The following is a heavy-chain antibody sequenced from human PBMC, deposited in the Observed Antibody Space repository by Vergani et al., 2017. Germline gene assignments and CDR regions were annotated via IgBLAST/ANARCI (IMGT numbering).Heavy chain of an antibody. Sequence: QVQLVQSGAEVKKPGASVKVSCKASGYTFTSYGISWVRQAPGQGLEWMGWINPNSGGTNYAQTFQGRVTMTRDTSISTAYMELSRLRADDTAVYYCAREHAGFLEWLLVSWGQGTLVTVSS. CDR1: GYTFTSYG. CDR2: INPNSGGT. D-gene: IGHD3-3*01. J-gene: IGHJ5*02. CDR3: AREHAGFLEWLLVS. V-gene: IGHV1-2*02.